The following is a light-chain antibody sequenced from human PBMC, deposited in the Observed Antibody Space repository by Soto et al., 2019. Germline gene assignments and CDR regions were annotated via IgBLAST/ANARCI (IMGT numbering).Light chain of an antibody. CDR2: DAS. CDR3: QQRSNWPPIT. Sequence: EIVLTQSPATLSLSPGERATLSCRASQSVSSGLAWYQQKPGQAPRLLIYDASNRATGIPARFSGSGSGTAFTLTISSLEPEDFAVYYCQQRSNWPPITFGQGTRLEIK. J-gene: IGKJ5*01. CDR1: QSVSSG. V-gene: IGKV3-11*01.